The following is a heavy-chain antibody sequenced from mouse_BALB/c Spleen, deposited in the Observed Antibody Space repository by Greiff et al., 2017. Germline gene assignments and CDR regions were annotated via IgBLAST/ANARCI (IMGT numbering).Heavy chain of an antibody. CDR3: ARGYYDYAYAMDY. CDR2: ISSGGST. Sequence: EVKLVESGGGLVKPGGSLKLSCAASGFTFSSYAMSWVRQTPEKRLEWVASISSGGSTYYPDSVKGRFTISRDNARTILYLQMSLPRSEYTAMYYCARGYYDYAYAMDYWGQGTSVTVSS. V-gene: IGHV5-6-5*01. CDR1: GFTFSSYA. J-gene: IGHJ4*01. D-gene: IGHD2-4*01.